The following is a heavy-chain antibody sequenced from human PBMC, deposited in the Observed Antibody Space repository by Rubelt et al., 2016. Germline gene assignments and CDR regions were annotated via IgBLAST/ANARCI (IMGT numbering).Heavy chain of an antibody. CDR1: GGSISSYY. Sequence: QVQLQESGPGLVKPSETLSLTCTVSGGSISSYYWSWIRQPPGKGLEWIGYIYYSGSTNYNPSLMALFSLSVATSRNLFSLKLVSLTAADTAVYYCAGHGGWDYYYYYYGMDVWGQGTTVTVSS. V-gene: IGHV4-59*08. CDR3: AGHGGWDYYYYYYGMDV. D-gene: IGHD3-16*01. CDR2: IYYSGST. J-gene: IGHJ6*02.